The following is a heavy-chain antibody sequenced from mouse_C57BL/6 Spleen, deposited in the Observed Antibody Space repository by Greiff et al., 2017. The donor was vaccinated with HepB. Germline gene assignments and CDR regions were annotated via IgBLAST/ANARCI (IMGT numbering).Heavy chain of an antibody. J-gene: IGHJ3*01. V-gene: IGHV1-55*01. CDR3: ARGQLRLRPVAY. D-gene: IGHD3-2*02. Sequence: VQLQQSGAELVKPGASVKMSCKASGYTFTSYWITWVKQRPGQGLEWIGDIYPGSGSTNYNEKFKSKATLTVDTSSSTAYMQLSSLTSEDSAVYYCARGQLRLRPVAYWGQGTLVTVSA. CDR2: IYPGSGST. CDR1: GYTFTSYW.